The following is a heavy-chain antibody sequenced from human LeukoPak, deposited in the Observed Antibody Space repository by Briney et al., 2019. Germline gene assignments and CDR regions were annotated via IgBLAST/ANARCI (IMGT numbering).Heavy chain of an antibody. Sequence: SVKVSCKTSGGAFNDITINWVRQAPGQGGQRMGRGVPLFGTTNYAQTFQGRLTITTDESTTTAFMDLSSLTSEDTAVYYCTRDFFIDDCSAAKCRFDSWGQGTLVTVSS. CDR2: GVPLFGTT. CDR3: TRDFFIDDCSAAKCRFDS. CDR1: GGAFNDIT. J-gene: IGHJ4*02. D-gene: IGHD2-15*01. V-gene: IGHV1-69*05.